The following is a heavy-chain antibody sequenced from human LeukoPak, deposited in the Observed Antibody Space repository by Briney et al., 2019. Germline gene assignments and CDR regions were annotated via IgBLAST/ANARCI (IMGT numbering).Heavy chain of an antibody. CDR3: ARALDSLGGLSLPDY. Sequence: ASVKVSCKASGYSFTNYAMNWVRQAPGQGLEFMGWIHPSTGDPAYAQGFSGRFVFSLDTSVTTTYLQISDLKAEDTAVYFCARALDSLGGLSLPDYWGQGTLVTVSS. CDR2: IHPSTGDP. J-gene: IGHJ4*02. CDR1: GYSFTNYA. D-gene: IGHD3-16*02. V-gene: IGHV7-4-1*02.